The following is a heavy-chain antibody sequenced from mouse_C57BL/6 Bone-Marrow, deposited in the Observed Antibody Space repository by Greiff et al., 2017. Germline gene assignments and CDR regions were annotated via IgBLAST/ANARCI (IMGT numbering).Heavy chain of an antibody. J-gene: IGHJ3*01. CDR3: TEYDVWFAY. CDR2: IWQGGST. Sequence: VQLKESGPGLVQPSPSLSITCTVSGFSLTSYGVHWVRQSPGKGLEWLGVIWQGGSTDYNAAFMSRLSITEDNSTSHVFFKMNSLQADDTAIYYCTEYDVWFAYWGQGTLVTVSA. V-gene: IGHV2-5*01. D-gene: IGHD2-14*01. CDR1: GFSLTSYG.